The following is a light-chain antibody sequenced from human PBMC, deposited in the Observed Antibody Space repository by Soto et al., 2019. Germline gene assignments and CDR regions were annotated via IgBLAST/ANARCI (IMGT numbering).Light chain of an antibody. V-gene: IGKV3-15*01. Sequence: EILMTQSPATLSVSPGERATLSCRASQSVGSSLAWFQEKPGQAPRLLIYGASTRATGIPARFSGTGSGTDFTLTISRLEPEDFAVYYCQQYASTPITFGQGTRLEIK. CDR3: QQYASTPIT. J-gene: IGKJ5*01. CDR1: QSVGSS. CDR2: GAS.